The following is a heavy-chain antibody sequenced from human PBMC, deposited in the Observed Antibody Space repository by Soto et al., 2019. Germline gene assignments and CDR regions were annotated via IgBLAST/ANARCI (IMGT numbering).Heavy chain of an antibody. D-gene: IGHD3-22*01. V-gene: IGHV4-38-2*01. CDR2: IYHSGST. J-gene: IGHJ4*02. Sequence: SETLSLTCAVSGYSISSGYYWGWIRQPPGKGLEWIGSIYHSGSTYYNPSLKSRVTISVDTSKNQFSLKLSSVTAADTAVYHCARVWYYDSSFFDYWGQGTLVTVSS. CDR3: ARVWYYDSSFFDY. CDR1: GYSISSGYY.